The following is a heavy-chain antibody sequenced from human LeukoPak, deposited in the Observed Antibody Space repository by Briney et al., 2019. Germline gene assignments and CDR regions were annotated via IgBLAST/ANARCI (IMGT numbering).Heavy chain of an antibody. CDR2: IYYSGST. Sequence: SETLSLTCTVSGGSISSYYWSWIRQPPGKGLEWIGYIYYSGSTNYNPSLKSRVTISVDTSKNQFSLKLSSVTAADTAVYYCARAYSSGSCYFDYWGQGTLVTVSS. V-gene: IGHV4-59*01. J-gene: IGHJ4*02. CDR3: ARAYSSGSCYFDY. CDR1: GGSISSYY. D-gene: IGHD6-19*01.